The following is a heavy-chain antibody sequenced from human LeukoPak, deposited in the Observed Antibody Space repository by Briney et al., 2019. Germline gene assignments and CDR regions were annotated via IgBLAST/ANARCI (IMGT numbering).Heavy chain of an antibody. CDR1: GYSFTNYW. J-gene: IGHJ4*02. V-gene: IGHV5-51*01. Sequence: MAGESLKIPCKDSGYSFTNYWIGWVRQLPGKGLEWMGIIFPGDSDTRYSPSFQGQVTISADNSISTAYLQWSSLKASDTAMYYCVRHENSYDILNGYYGYYFDYWGQGSLVTVSS. CDR3: VRHENSYDILNGYYGYYFDY. D-gene: IGHD3-9*01. CDR2: IFPGDSDT.